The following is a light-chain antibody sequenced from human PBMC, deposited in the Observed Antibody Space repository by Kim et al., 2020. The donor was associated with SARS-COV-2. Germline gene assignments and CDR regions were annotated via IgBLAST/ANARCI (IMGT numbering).Light chain of an antibody. CDR3: GSYTSVTGYI. CDR1: DTDMTTQVS. Sequence: QSALTQPVSVSGSLGQSITISCTGRDTDMTTQVSVSWYQQRPGTGPKLVIFDDTNRPSGVSPRFSGSRSGNTASLTISGLESDDEAEYYCGSYTSVTGYIFGDGIKVTVL. CDR2: DDT. V-gene: IGLV2-14*03. J-gene: IGLJ1*01.